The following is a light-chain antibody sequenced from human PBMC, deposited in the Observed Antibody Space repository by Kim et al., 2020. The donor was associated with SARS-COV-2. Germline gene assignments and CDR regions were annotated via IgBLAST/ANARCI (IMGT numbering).Light chain of an antibody. CDR1: NIGSKN. V-gene: IGLV3-9*01. Sequence: SVALGQTARNTCGGNNIGSKNVHWYKQKPGQDPVLVIYRDSNRPSEIPERFSGSNTGNTATLTISRAQAGDEADYYCQVWDSSTAVFGGGTQLTVL. J-gene: IGLJ3*02. CDR2: RDS. CDR3: QVWDSSTAV.